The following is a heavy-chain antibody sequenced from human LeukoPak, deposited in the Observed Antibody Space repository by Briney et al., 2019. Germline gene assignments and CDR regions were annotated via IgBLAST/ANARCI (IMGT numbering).Heavy chain of an antibody. CDR3: ARQNSSGLDS. D-gene: IGHD3-22*01. CDR1: GGSISSSSYY. Sequence: SETLSLTCTVSGGSISSSSYYWGWIRQPPGKGLEWIGSIYYSGSTYYNPSLKSRVTISVDTSKNQFSLKLSSVTAADTAVYYCARQNSSGLDSWGQGMLVTVSS. J-gene: IGHJ4*02. CDR2: IYYSGST. V-gene: IGHV4-39*01.